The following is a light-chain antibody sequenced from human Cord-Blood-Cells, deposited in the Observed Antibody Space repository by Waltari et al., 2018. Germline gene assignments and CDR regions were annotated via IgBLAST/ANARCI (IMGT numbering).Light chain of an antibody. J-gene: IGLJ3*02. CDR2: EDN. CDR3: QSYDSSNWV. V-gene: IGLV6-57*01. Sequence: SESPGKTVTISCTRSSGSLASNYVQWYQQRPGSSPTTVIYEDNQRPSGVPDRFSGSIDSSSNSASLTSSGLKTEDEADYYCQSYDSSNWVFGGGTKLTVL. CDR1: SGSLASNY.